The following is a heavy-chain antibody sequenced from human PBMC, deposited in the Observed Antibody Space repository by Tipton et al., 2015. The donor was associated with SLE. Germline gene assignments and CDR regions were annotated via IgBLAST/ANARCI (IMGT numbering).Heavy chain of an antibody. CDR3: ARGFCSTTSCLDLLDY. Sequence: SLRLSCVASESTFSYYVMRWVRQAPGKGLEWVSIIYSGGTTYYADSVKGRFTVSRDNSKNTLYLQMNSLRAEDSAVYYCARGFCSTTSCLDLLDYWGQGTLVTVSS. D-gene: IGHD2-2*01. CDR1: ESTFSYYV. CDR2: IIYSGGTT. V-gene: IGHV3-23*03. J-gene: IGHJ4*02.